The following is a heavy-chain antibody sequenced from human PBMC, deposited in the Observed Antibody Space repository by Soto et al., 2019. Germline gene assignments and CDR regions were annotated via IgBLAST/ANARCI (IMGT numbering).Heavy chain of an antibody. CDR2: IYYSGST. D-gene: IGHD7-27*01. CDR1: GGSISNYY. CDR3: TRSRWGYAFDI. V-gene: IGHV4-59*01. J-gene: IGHJ3*02. Sequence: QVQLQESGPGLVKPSETLPLTCTVSGGSISNYYWSWIRQRPGEGLEYIGYIYYSGSTKYNPSLKARVPISLDTSKNQFSLKLTSVTAADSAMYFCTRSRWGYAFDIWGRGSMVTVSS.